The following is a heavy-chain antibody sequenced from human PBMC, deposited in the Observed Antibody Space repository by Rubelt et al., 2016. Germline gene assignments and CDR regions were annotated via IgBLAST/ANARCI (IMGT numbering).Heavy chain of an antibody. D-gene: IGHD4-11*01. J-gene: IGHJ4*02. Sequence: VQLVESGGGVVQPGRSLRLSCAASGFTFSSYAMHWVRQAPGKGLEWVSVVYSGGSTYYADSVKGRFTVSRDNSKNTLYLQMNSLRAEDTAVYYCAREKTRVTTERYSLNDYWGRGTLVTVSS. CDR1: GFTFSSYA. V-gene: IGHV3-66*01. CDR2: VYSGGST. CDR3: AREKTRVTTERYSLNDY.